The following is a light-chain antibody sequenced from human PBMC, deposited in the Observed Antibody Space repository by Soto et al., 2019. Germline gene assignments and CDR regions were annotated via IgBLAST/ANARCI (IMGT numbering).Light chain of an antibody. J-gene: IGKJ4*01. CDR1: QSLLHSNGYNY. CDR3: MQALQTRT. V-gene: IGKV2-28*01. CDR2: LGS. Sequence: DIVMTQSPLSLPVTPGEPASISCRSSQSLLHSNGYNYLDWYLQEPGQSPQLLIYLGSNRASGVPDRSSGSGSGTDFTLKISRVQDEDVGVYYCMQALQTRTFGGGTKVDIK.